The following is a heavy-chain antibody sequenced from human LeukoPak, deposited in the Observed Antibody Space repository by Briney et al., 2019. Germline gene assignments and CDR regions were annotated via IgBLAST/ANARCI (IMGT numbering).Heavy chain of an antibody. J-gene: IGHJ6*02. D-gene: IGHD3-3*01. CDR2: IYYSGST. V-gene: IGHV4-59*01. Sequence: PSETLSLTCTVSGGSISSYYWSWIRQPPGKGLEWIGYIYYSGSTNYNPSLKSRVTISVDTSKNQFSLKLSSVTAADKAVYYCAVGRGGYDFWSGYYNYYGMDVWGQGTTVTVSS. CDR1: GGSISSYY. CDR3: AVGRGGYDFWSGYYNYYGMDV.